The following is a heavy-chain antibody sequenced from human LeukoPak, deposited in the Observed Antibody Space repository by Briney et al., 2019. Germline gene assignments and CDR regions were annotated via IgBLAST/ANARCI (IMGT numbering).Heavy chain of an antibody. CDR1: GFTFSSYS. CDR3: AREDGGSSTSFDY. J-gene: IGHJ4*02. V-gene: IGHV3-21*01. CDR2: ISSSSYI. D-gene: IGHD2-2*01. Sequence: PGGSLRLSCAASGFTFSSYSMNWVRQAPGKGLEWVSSISSSSYIYYADSVKGRFTISRDNAKNSLYLQMNSLRAEDTAVYYCAREDGGSSTSFDYWGQGTLVTVSS.